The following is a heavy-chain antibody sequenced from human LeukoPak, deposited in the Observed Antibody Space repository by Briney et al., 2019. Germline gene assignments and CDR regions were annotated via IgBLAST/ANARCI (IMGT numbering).Heavy chain of an antibody. CDR2: ISTVGGT. CDR1: GFTFSTYD. J-gene: IGHJ4*02. Sequence: GGSLRLSCAASGFTFSTYDMHWVRQVPGKGLEWVSGISTVGGTYYAGSVKGRFTISRENARNSLYLQMNSLRAGDTAVYYCARERMSDSGRKGLQYLDYWGQGTLVTVSS. V-gene: IGHV3-13*04. D-gene: IGHD2-15*01. CDR3: ARERMSDSGRKGLQYLDY.